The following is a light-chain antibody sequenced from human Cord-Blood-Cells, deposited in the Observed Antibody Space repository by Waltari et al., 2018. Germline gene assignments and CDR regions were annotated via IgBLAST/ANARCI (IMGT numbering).Light chain of an antibody. CDR1: TTDVGGYNY. CDR2: DGS. CDR3: CSYAGSYTLV. V-gene: IGLV2-11*01. Sequence: QSALTQPRPVPGPPGQSVTIPCTRTTTDVGGYNYVSWSQQHPGKAPKLMIYDGSKRPSGVPDRFSGSKSGNTASLTISGLQAEDEADYYCCSYAGSYTLVFGGGTKLTVL. J-gene: IGLJ3*02.